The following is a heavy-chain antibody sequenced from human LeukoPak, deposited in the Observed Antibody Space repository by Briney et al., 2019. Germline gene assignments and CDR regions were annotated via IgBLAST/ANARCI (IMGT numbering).Heavy chain of an antibody. CDR3: ARALDQGSYQFDY. J-gene: IGHJ4*02. Sequence: PGGSLRLSCAASGFTVSSNYMSWVRQAPGKGLEWVSVIYSGGSTYYADSVKGRFTVSRANSKNTLYLQMNSLRAEDTAVYYCARALDQGSYQFDYWGQGTLVTVSS. CDR2: IYSGGST. D-gene: IGHD2-2*01. V-gene: IGHV3-53*01. CDR1: GFTVSSNY.